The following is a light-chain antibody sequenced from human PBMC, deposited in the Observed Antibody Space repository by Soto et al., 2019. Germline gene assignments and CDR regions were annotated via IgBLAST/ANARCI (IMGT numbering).Light chain of an antibody. CDR1: SSDVGGYKS. Sequence: QSALTQPASVSGSPGQSITISCTGTSSDVGGYKSVSWYQQHPGKAPKLMIYEVSNQPSGVSNRFSGSKSGNTASLTISGLQAEDEADYYCCSYTSSSPYVFGTGTKVTVL. J-gene: IGLJ1*01. CDR2: EVS. V-gene: IGLV2-14*01. CDR3: CSYTSSSPYV.